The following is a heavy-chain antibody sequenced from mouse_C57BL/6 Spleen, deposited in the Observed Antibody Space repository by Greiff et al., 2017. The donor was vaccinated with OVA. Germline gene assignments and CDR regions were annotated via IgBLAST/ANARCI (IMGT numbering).Heavy chain of an antibody. J-gene: IGHJ4*01. CDR2: INPGSGGT. CDR3: ARDTTVAYYAMDY. CDR1: GYAFTNYL. V-gene: IGHV1-54*01. D-gene: IGHD1-1*01. Sequence: QVQLQQSGAELVRPGTSVKVSCKASGYAFTNYLIEWVKQRPGQGLEWIGVINPGSGGTNYNEKFKGKATLTADKSSSTAYMQLSSLTSEDSAVYFCARDTTVAYYAMDYWGQGTSVTVSS.